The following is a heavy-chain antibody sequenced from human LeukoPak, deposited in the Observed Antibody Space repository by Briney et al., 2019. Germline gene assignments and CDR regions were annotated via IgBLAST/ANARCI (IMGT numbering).Heavy chain of an antibody. J-gene: IGHJ6*02. CDR1: GGSISSYY. D-gene: IGHD3-10*01. CDR3: ARTKYYYPPQAGRYYYYGMDV. CDR2: IYTSGST. V-gene: IGHV4-4*07. Sequence: PSETLSLTCTVSGGSISSYYWSWIRQPAGKGLEWIGRIYTSGSTNYNPSLKSRVTMSVDTSKNQFSLKLSSVTAADTAVYYCARTKYYYPPQAGRYYYYGMDVWGQGTTVTVSS.